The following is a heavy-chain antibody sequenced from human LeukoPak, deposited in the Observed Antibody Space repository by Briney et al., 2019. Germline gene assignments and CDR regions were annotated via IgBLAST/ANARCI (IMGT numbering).Heavy chain of an antibody. CDR1: GFTFSILA. V-gene: IGHV3-30*04. Sequence: GGSLSLFCAACGFTFSILAMQWVRHAPGKGLEWVAVISYDTRNKYYADSVKGRFTIYRDNSKNTLYLQMNRLRAEDTAVYHCERDSGWELLRGPFDYWGQGTLVTVSS. J-gene: IGHJ4*02. CDR3: ERDSGWELLRGPFDY. D-gene: IGHD1-26*01. CDR2: ISYDTRNK.